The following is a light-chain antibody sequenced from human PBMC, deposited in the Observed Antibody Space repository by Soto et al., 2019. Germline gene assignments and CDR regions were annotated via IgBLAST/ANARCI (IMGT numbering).Light chain of an antibody. V-gene: IGKV3-15*01. CDR1: QSVSSN. CDR3: QQYNNWPPTT. J-gene: IGKJ5*01. CDR2: GAS. Sequence: EIVMTQSPATLSVSPGERATLSCRASQSVSSNLAWYQQKPGQAPRLLIYGASTRATGIPGRFSGSGSGTEFTLTISSLQSEDFAVYYCQQYNNWPPTTFGQGTRLEIK.